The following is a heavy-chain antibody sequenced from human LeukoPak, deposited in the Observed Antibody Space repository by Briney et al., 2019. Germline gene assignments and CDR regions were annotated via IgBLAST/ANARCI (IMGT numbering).Heavy chain of an antibody. J-gene: IGHJ4*02. Sequence: GGSLRLSCAASGFSFSSFSMNWVRQAPGKGLEWVSTISTSGAATYYADSVKGRFTISRDNSKNTLYLQMNSLRVEDTAVYYCARSDVSYASFDHWGQGTPVTVSS. CDR1: GFSFSSFS. V-gene: IGHV3-23*01. D-gene: IGHD5-18*01. CDR2: ISTSGAAT. CDR3: ARSDVSYASFDH.